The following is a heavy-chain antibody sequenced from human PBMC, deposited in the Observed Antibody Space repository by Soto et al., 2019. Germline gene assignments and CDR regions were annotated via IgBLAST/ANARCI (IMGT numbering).Heavy chain of an antibody. CDR2: VGAAAES. CDR3: VRGPPRVRGRSRYYGLGA. Sequence: GGSLRLSCAASGFTFRTYDMHWLRHPTGKRLEWVSTVGAAAESYHADSVQGRCTISRDSAKSSLYLQMDGLSAGDTAVYYCVRGPPRVRGRSRYYGLGARGQGSTFTAAS. J-gene: IGHJ6*01. D-gene: IGHD3-10*01. CDR1: GFTFRTYD. V-gene: IGHV3-13*01.